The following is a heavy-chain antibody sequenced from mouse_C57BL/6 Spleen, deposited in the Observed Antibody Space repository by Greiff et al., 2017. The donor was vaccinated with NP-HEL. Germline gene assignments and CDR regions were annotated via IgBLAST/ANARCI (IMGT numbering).Heavy chain of an antibody. V-gene: IGHV3-6*01. CDR1: GYSITSGYY. D-gene: IGHD2-1*01. J-gene: IGHJ4*01. CDR2: ISYDGSN. CDR3: VHNLLWDYAMDY. Sequence: EVQVVESGPGLVKPSQSLSLTCSVTGYSITSGYYWNWIRQFPGNKLEWMGYISYDGSNNYNPSLKNRISITRDTSKNQFFLKLNSVTTEDTATYYCVHNLLWDYAMDYWGQGTSVTVSS.